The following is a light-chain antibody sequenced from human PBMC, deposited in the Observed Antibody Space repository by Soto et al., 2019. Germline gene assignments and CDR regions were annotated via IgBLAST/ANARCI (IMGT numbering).Light chain of an antibody. CDR1: QSIHTS. CDR2: DST. Sequence: VLTHSPATLSLSPGERATLSCRASQSIHTSLAWYQQKSGKPPRLVIYDSTLRANGVPDRFGGSRSGTEFTLTINSLEHEDFAVHYCQQRNVWHPITFGQGTRLEIK. V-gene: IGKV3D-11*02. CDR3: QQRNVWHPIT. J-gene: IGKJ5*01.